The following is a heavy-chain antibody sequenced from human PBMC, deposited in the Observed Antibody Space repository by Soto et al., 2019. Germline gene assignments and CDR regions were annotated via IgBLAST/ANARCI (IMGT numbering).Heavy chain of an antibody. D-gene: IGHD2-15*01. CDR1: GFTVSSKY. CDR3: ARDEVLCDAGRCYGAPLDF. J-gene: IGHJ6*04. V-gene: IGHV3-66*01. CDR2: IQTGGPT. Sequence: EVQLVESGGGLVQPGGSLRLSCAASGFTVSSKYMSWVRQAPGTGLEWVSLIQTGGPTYYADSVKGRFTISRDTSDNTVHLPIGSPSPPARAVHYCARDEVLCDAGRCYGAPLDFCRKGTTVTVSS.